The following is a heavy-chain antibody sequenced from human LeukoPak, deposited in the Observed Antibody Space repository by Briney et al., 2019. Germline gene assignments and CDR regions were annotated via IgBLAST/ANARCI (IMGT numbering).Heavy chain of an antibody. CDR1: GDSFTIYH. Sequence: SETLSLTCAVSGDSFTIYHWSWLRDPRGGGREWLGYISSSGSTTYNPSLKSRVTISVDTSKNQFSLKLNSVTAADTAVYYCARVGRGDHTWGSYYCDYWGQGTLVSVSS. CDR3: ARVGRGDHTWGSYYCDY. J-gene: IGHJ4*02. V-gene: IGHV4-59*01. CDR2: ISSSGST. D-gene: IGHD3-16*01.